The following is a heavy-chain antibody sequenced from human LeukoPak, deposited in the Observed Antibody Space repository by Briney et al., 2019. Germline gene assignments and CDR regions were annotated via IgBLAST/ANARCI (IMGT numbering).Heavy chain of an antibody. V-gene: IGHV3-30-3*01. J-gene: IGHJ6*02. CDR1: GFTFSSYA. D-gene: IGHD6-13*01. Sequence: GGSLRLSCEASGFTFSSYAMHWVRQAPGKGLEWVAVISYDGSNKYYADSVKGRFTISRDNSKNTLYLQMNSLRAEDTAVYYCARDWEHSSSWWHYYYGMDVWGQGTTVTVSS. CDR3: ARDWEHSSSWWHYYYGMDV. CDR2: ISYDGSNK.